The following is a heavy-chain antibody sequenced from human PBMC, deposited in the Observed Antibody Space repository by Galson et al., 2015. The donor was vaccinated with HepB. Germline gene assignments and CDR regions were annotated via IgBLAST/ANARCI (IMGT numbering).Heavy chain of an antibody. CDR1: GYTFTSYA. J-gene: IGHJ4*02. V-gene: IGHV1-3*01. CDR3: AREGRGKRIAAAASFDY. Sequence: SVKVSCKASGYTFTSYAMHWVRQAPGQRLEWMGWINAGNGNTKYSQKFQGRVTITRDTSASTAYMELSSLRSEDTAVYYCAREGRGKRIAAAASFDYWGQGTLVTVSS. CDR2: INAGNGNT. D-gene: IGHD6-13*01.